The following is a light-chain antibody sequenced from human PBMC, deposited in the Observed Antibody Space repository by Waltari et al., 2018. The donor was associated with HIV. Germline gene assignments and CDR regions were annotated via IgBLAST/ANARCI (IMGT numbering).Light chain of an antibody. J-gene: IGKJ5*01. CDR1: QSVLYSSNNKNY. CDR2: WAS. V-gene: IGKV4-1*01. Sequence: DIVMTQSPDSLAVSLGERATINCKSSQSVLYSSNNKNYLAWYQQKPGQPPKLLIYWASTRESGVPDRFSCSGSGTDFTLTISSLQAEDVAVYYCQQYYSTRTFVQGTRLEIK. CDR3: QQYYSTRT.